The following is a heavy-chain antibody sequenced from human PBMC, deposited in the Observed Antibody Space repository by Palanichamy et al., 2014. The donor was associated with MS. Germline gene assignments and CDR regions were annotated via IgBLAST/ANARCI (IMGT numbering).Heavy chain of an antibody. J-gene: IGHJ2*01. Sequence: VTFEGVWSCAGETHTDLTLTCTFSGFSLSTSGMRVSWIRQPHGKALEWLARIDWDDNKFYNTSLKTRLTISKDTSKNQVVLTMTNMDPVDTATYYCARSDYSNSYWYFDLWGRGTLVTVSS. D-gene: IGHD4-11*01. V-gene: IGHV2-70*04. CDR3: ARSDYSNSYWYFDL. CDR1: GFSLSTSGMR. CDR2: IDWDDNK.